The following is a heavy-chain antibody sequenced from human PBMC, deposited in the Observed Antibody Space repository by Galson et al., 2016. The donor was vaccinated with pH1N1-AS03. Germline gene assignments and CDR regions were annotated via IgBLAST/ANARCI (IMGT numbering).Heavy chain of an antibody. V-gene: IGHV4-59*08. CDR1: GGSISSYY. J-gene: IGHJ4*02. D-gene: IGHD6-13*01. Sequence: ETLSLTCTVSGGSISSYYWSWIRQPPGKGLEWIGYIFYSGSTFYNASLESRVTISVDTSKNQFSLKLRSVTAADTAVYYCARLDSSGWYSVDYWGQGNMVIVSS. CDR3: ARLDSSGWYSVDY. CDR2: IFYSGST.